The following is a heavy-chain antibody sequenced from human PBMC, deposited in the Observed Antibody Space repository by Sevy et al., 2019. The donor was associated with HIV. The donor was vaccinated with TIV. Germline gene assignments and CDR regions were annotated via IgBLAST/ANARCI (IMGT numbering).Heavy chain of an antibody. CDR3: AKNTAAVGTGGFDY. V-gene: IGHV3-30*02. Sequence: EGSLRLSCTTSGFTFSYSGMHWVRQAPGKGLEWVTFIQYDGRNTHYADSVKGRFTISRDNSKNMLYLQMNSLRGDDTAVYYCAKNTAAVGTGGFDYWGQGALVTVSS. CDR1: GFTFSYSG. J-gene: IGHJ4*02. D-gene: IGHD6-13*01. CDR2: IQYDGRNT.